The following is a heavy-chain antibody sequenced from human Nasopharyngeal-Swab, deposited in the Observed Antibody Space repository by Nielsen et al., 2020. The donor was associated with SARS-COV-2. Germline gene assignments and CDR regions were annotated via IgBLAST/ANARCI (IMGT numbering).Heavy chain of an antibody. CDR3: AKDDRLSQWLVDYYYGMDV. V-gene: IGHV3-23*01. CDR1: GFTFSSYA. J-gene: IGHJ6*02. Sequence: GGSLRLSCAASGFTFSSYAMSWVRQAPGKGLEWVSAISGSGGSTYYADSVKGRFTISRDNSKNTLYLQMNSLRAEDTAVYYCAKDDRLSQWLVDYYYGMDVWGQGTTVTVSS. CDR2: ISGSGGST. D-gene: IGHD6-19*01.